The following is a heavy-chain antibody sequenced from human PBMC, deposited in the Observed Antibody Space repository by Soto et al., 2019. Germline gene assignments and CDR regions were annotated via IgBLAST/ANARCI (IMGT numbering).Heavy chain of an antibody. J-gene: IGHJ4*02. V-gene: IGHV2-5*01. CDR2: IYWNDDK. Sequence: SGPTLVNPTQTLTLTCTFSGFSLSTSGVGVGWIRQPPGKALEWLALIYWNDDKRYSPSLKSRLTITKDTSKNQVVLTMTNMDPVDTATYYCAQPIQGYSYGVFDYWGQGTLVTVSS. CDR3: AQPIQGYSYGVFDY. D-gene: IGHD5-18*01. CDR1: GFSLSTSGVG.